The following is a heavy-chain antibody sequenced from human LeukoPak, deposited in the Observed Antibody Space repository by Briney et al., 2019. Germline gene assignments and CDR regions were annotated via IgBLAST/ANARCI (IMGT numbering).Heavy chain of an antibody. D-gene: IGHD3-10*01. J-gene: IGHJ6*03. CDR2: LWYDGGNI. Sequence: GGALRLSCAASGFMFSDYGMHRVRQAPGKGLEWGAALWYDGGNIFYADSVKGRFTISRDNSKNALYLQMNSLRGEDTADYYCAKEGDRGEALYYYYMDVWGNGTTVTVSS. CDR1: GFMFSDYG. V-gene: IGHV3-33*06. CDR3: AKEGDRGEALYYYYMDV.